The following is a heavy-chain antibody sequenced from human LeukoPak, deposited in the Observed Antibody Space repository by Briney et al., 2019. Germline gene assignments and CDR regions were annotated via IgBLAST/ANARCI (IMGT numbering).Heavy chain of an antibody. V-gene: IGHV1-3*03. J-gene: IGHJ4*02. CDR3: AREKVVRGIFFDY. CDR2: INAGNGNT. CDR1: GYTFTSYA. D-gene: IGHD3-10*01. Sequence: ASVKVSCKASGYTFTSYATHWVRQAPGQRLEWMGWINAGNGNTKYSQEFQGRVTITRDTSASTAYMELSSLRSEDMAVYYCAREKVVRGIFFDYWGQGTLVTVSS.